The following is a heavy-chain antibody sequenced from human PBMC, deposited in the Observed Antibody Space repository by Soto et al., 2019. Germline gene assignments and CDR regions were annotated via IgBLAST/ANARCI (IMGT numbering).Heavy chain of an antibody. V-gene: IGHV3-21*01. Sequence: EVQLVESGGGLVKPGGSLRLSCAASGFTFSSYSMNWVRQAPGKGLEWVSSISSSSSYIYYADSVKGRFTISRDNAKNSLYLQMNSLRVEDTAVYYCARDRRDGYNFDYWGQGTLVTVSS. CDR1: GFTFSSYS. J-gene: IGHJ4*02. CDR3: ARDRRDGYNFDY. D-gene: IGHD5-12*01. CDR2: ISSSSSYI.